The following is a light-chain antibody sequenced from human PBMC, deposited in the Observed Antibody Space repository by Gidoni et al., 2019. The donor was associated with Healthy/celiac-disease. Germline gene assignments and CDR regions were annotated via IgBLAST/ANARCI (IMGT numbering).Light chain of an antibody. Sequence: DIVMTQSPDSVAASLGERATINCKSSQSVLYSSNNKNYLAWYQQKPGQPPKLLIYCASTLETGVPDRFSGSGSGTDFTLTISSLQAEDVAVYYCQQDYSTPRTFGQGTKVEIK. CDR3: QQDYSTPRT. V-gene: IGKV4-1*01. J-gene: IGKJ1*01. CDR1: QSVLYSSNNKNY. CDR2: CAS.